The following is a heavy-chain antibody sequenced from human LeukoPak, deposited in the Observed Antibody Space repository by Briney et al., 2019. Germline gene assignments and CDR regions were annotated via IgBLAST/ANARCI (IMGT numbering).Heavy chain of an antibody. CDR3: ARDLPALVPVY. V-gene: IGHV4-30-4*01. CDR1: GGSISSGDYY. J-gene: IGHJ4*02. Sequence: SETLSLTCTVSGGSISSGDYYWSWIRQPPGKGLEWIGYIYYSGSTYYNPTLKSRVTISVDTSNNQFSLKLSSETAADTAVYYCARDLPALVPVYWGQGTLVTVSS. D-gene: IGHD5-18*01. CDR2: IYYSGST.